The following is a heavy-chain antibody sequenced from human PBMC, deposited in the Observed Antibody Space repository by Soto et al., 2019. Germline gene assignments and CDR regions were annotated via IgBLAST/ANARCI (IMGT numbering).Heavy chain of an antibody. CDR3: ARVRAYDFWSGYHSDAFDI. J-gene: IGHJ3*02. CDR2: IKQDGSEK. D-gene: IGHD3-3*01. V-gene: IGHV3-7*01. Sequence: GGSLRLSCAASGFTFSSYWMSWVRQAPGKGLEWVANIKQDGSEKYYVDSVKGRFTISRDNAKNSLYLQMNSLRAEDTAVYYCARVRAYDFWSGYHSDAFDIWGQGTMVTVSS. CDR1: GFTFSSYW.